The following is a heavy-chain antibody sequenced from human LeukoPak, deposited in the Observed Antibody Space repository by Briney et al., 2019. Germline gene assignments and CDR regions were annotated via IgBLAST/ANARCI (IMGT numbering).Heavy chain of an antibody. CDR3: ARQLNGAYYYYGMDV. Sequence: SETLSLTCAVYGGSFSGYYWSWIRQPPGKGLEWIGEINHSGSTNYNPSLKSRVTISVDTSKNQFSLKLSSVTAADTAVYHCARQLNGAYYYYGMDVWGQGTTVTVSS. CDR2: INHSGST. D-gene: IGHD2-8*01. V-gene: IGHV4-34*01. CDR1: GGSFSGYY. J-gene: IGHJ6*02.